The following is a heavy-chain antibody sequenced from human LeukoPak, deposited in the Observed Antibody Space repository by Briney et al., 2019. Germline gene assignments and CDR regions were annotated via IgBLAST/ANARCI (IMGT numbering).Heavy chain of an antibody. CDR3: AREGTTGWAF. Sequence: SETLSLTCTVSGGSISSSSYYWGWIRQPPGKGLEWIGSIYYSGSTYYNPSLKSRVTMSVDTSKNQFSLKLTSVTAADTAVYFCAREGTTGWAFWGQGTLVTVSS. V-gene: IGHV4-39*07. D-gene: IGHD1-1*01. CDR1: GGSISSSSYY. CDR2: IYYSGST. J-gene: IGHJ4*02.